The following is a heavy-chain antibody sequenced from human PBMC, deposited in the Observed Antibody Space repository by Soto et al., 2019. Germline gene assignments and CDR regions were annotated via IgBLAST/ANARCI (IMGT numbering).Heavy chain of an antibody. CDR2: IRSDGSTT. V-gene: IGHV3-74*01. CDR3: ARSDWFDP. J-gene: IGHJ5*02. CDR1: GFTFSGYW. Sequence: PWGSLRLSCAASGFTFSGYWIHWVRQAPVKGLVWVSRIRSDGSTTSYADSVKGRFTISRDNAKNTLYLQMNSLRAEDTAVYYCARSDWFDPWGPGTLVTVSS.